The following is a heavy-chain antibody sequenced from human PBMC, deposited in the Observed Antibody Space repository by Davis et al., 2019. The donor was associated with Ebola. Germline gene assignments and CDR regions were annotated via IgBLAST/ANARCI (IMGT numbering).Heavy chain of an antibody. J-gene: IGHJ5*02. V-gene: IGHV3-72*01. CDR2: SRNQDSRYNT. CDR3: VTENWYRFEA. D-gene: IGHD6-13*01. Sequence: PGRSLRPSSAVSAFTFSAYYTDCVRLLPGKWMVWVGLSRNQDSRYNTAYAASVRGRLTISTDDSKKSLFLPMNSLRIEGTAVYYCVTENWYRFEAWGQGTLVTVSS. CDR1: AFTFSAYY.